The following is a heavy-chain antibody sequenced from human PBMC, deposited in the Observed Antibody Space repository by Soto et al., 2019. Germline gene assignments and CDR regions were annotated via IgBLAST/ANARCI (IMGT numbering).Heavy chain of an antibody. V-gene: IGHV1-18*01. J-gene: IGHJ4*02. CDR2: ISTYNGNT. Sequence: QVQLVQSGAEVKKPGASVKVSCKASGYTFTTYGMSWVRQAPGQGLDWMGWISTYNGNTKYAERLQGRVTMTTDTTTSTAYMKLRSLTSDDTAVYYCARGPTDYYDNSGNYFLDYWGQGTLVTVSS. CDR3: ARGPTDYYDNSGNYFLDY. CDR1: GYTFTTYG. D-gene: IGHD3-22*01.